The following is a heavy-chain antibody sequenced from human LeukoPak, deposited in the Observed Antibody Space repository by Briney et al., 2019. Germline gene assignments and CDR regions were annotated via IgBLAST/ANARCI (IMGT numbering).Heavy chain of an antibody. J-gene: IGHJ4*02. D-gene: IGHD5/OR15-5a*01. CDR1: GFTFTSYS. Sequence: GGSLRLSCAASGFTFTSYSMNWVRQAPGKGLEGVSYISSSGRPIYCADSVKGRFTISRDNAKNSLYLQMNSLRAEDTAVYYCAREREHVYGTDYWGQGTLVTVS. CDR2: ISSSGRPI. CDR3: AREREHVYGTDY. V-gene: IGHV3-48*01.